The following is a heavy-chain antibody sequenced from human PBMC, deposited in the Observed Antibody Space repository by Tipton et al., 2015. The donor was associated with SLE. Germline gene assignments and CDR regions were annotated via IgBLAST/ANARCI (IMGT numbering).Heavy chain of an antibody. Sequence: SLRLSCAASGFTFDDYAMHWVRQAPGKGLEWVSGISWNSGSIGYADSVKGRFTIARDNAKNSLYLQMNSLRAEDTALYYCAKAGGAAAVHWSFDLWGRRTLVTVSS. CDR3: AKAGGAAAVHWSFDL. CDR1: GFTFDDYA. V-gene: IGHV3-9*01. D-gene: IGHD6-13*01. J-gene: IGHJ2*01. CDR2: ISWNSGSI.